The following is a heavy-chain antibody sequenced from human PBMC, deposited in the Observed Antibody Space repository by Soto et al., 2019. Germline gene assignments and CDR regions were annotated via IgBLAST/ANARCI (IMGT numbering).Heavy chain of an antibody. CDR3: ARRPNWNYDGGYNWFDP. Sequence: PRESLKISCKGSGYSFTSYWIGWVRQMPGKGLEWMGIIYPGDSDTRYSPSFQGQVTISADKSISTAYLQWSSLKASDTAMYYCARRPNWNYDGGYNWFDPWGQGTLVTVSS. CDR1: GYSFTSYW. CDR2: IYPGDSDT. D-gene: IGHD1-7*01. J-gene: IGHJ5*02. V-gene: IGHV5-51*01.